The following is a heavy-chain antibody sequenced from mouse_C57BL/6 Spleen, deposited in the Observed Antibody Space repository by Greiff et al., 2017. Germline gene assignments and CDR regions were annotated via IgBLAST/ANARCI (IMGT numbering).Heavy chain of an antibody. J-gene: IGHJ4*01. CDR1: GFTFSSYT. V-gene: IGHV5-9*01. CDR3: ARTGYYAMDY. CDR2: ISGGGGNT. Sequence: EVKLQESGGGLVKPGGSLKLSCAASGFTFSSYTMSWVRQTPEKRLEWVATISGGGGNTYYPDSVKGRFTISRDNAKNTLYLQLSSLRSEDTALYYCARTGYYAMDYWGQGTSVTVSS.